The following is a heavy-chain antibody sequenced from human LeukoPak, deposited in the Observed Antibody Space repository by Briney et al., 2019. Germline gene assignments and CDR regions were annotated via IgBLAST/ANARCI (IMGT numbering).Heavy chain of an antibody. CDR3: ARGDIYLNY. CDR2: IYNSGSP. D-gene: IGHD2-21*01. V-gene: IGHV4-59*01. Sequence: SETLSLTCTVSGGSINSYYWNWIRQPPGKGLELIGYIYNSGSPTYNPSLKSRVTISVDTSKNQFSLKLSSVTAADTAVYYCARGDIYLNYWGQGTLVTVSS. J-gene: IGHJ4*02. CDR1: GGSINSYY.